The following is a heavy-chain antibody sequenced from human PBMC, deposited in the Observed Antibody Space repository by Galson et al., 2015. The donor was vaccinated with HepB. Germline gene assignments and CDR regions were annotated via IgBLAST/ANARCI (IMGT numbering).Heavy chain of an antibody. CDR3: ARKSEVSGWYFFDY. CDR1: GFTFRGHS. J-gene: IGHJ4*02. CDR2: IWNDGSNK. Sequence: SLRLSCAASGFTFRGHSMHWVRQAPGKGLEWVAVIWNDGSNKDYADSVRGRFTISRDNSKNTVYLQMNSLRAEDQAVYYCARKSEVSGWYFFDYWGQGTLVTVSS. D-gene: IGHD6-19*01. V-gene: IGHV3-33*08.